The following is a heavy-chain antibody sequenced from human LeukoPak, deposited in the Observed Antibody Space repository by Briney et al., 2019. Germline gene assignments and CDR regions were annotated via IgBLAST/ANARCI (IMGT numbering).Heavy chain of an antibody. CDR2: IKQDGSEE. Sequence: GGSLRLSCAVSGFTFSSYWMSWVRQAPGKGLEWVANIKQDGSEEYYVDSVKGRFTISRDNAKNSLNLQMNSLRAEDTAVYYCVRDTYMDVWGKGTTVTVSS. V-gene: IGHV3-7*01. CDR1: GFTFSSYW. J-gene: IGHJ6*03. CDR3: VRDTYMDV.